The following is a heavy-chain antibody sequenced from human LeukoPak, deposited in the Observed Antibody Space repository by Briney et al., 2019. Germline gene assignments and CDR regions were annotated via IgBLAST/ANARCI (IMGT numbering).Heavy chain of an antibody. V-gene: IGHV3-23*01. CDR3: AKGSSGYFVDL. Sequence: PGGSLRLSCAASGFIVNNYGLIWVRQGPGKGLEWVSAISNDGGGTNYADFVKVRFTISRDNSKNTLFLQMNSLRAEDTALYYCAKGSSGYFVDLWGQGTLVTVSS. CDR1: GFIVNNYG. J-gene: IGHJ5*02. D-gene: IGHD3-22*01. CDR2: ISNDGGGT.